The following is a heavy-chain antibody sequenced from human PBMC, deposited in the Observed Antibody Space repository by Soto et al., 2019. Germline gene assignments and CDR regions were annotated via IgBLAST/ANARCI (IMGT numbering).Heavy chain of an antibody. CDR3: ARAKAPLYSSSWYWFDP. Sequence: SETLSLTCAVSGGSISSGGYSWSWIRQPPGKGLEWIGYIYHSGNTYYNPSLKSRVTISVDRSKNQFSLKLSSVTAADTAVYYCARAKAPLYSSSWYWFDPWGQGTLVTVSS. V-gene: IGHV4-30-2*01. J-gene: IGHJ5*02. D-gene: IGHD6-13*01. CDR2: IYHSGNT. CDR1: GGSISSGGYS.